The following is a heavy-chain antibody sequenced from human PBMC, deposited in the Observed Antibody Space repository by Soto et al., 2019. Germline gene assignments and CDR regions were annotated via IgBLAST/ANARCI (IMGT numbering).Heavy chain of an antibody. D-gene: IGHD2-2*02. V-gene: IGHV5-51*01. CDR1: GYSFASYW. J-gene: IGHJ4*02. CDR3: ARQGYCSITACYTVDY. Sequence: GESLKISCKGSGYSFASYWIGWVRQMPGKGLEWMGIIYPGDSNTRNSPSFQGQVTISADKSVSTAYLQWSSLKASDTAMYYCARQGYCSITACYTVDYWGQGTLVTVSS. CDR2: IYPGDSNT.